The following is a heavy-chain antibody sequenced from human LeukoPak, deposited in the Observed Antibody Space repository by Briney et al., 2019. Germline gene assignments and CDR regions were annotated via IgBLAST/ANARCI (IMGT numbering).Heavy chain of an antibody. Sequence: PSETLSLTCAVYGGSFSGYYWSWIRQPAEKGLEWIGRIYTSGSTNYNPSLKSRVTISVDTSKNQFSLKLSSVTAADTAVYYCASRSSTGAFDIWGQGTMVTVSS. CDR1: GGSFSGYY. J-gene: IGHJ3*02. CDR2: IYTSGST. CDR3: ASRSSTGAFDI. V-gene: IGHV4-59*10.